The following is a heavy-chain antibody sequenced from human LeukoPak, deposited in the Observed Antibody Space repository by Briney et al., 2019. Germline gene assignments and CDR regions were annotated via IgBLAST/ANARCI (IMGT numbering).Heavy chain of an antibody. D-gene: IGHD3-9*01. CDR1: GFTFSNYE. Sequence: GGSLRLSCAASGFTFSNYEMNWVRQAPGKGLEWVSYITSSGSRIYSADSVKGRFTISRDNANNSLYLQMNSLRAEDTAVYYCARSRINYDILTGYSSGDFDYWGQGTLVTVSS. J-gene: IGHJ4*02. CDR3: ARSRINYDILTGYSSGDFDY. V-gene: IGHV3-48*03. CDR2: ITSSGSRI.